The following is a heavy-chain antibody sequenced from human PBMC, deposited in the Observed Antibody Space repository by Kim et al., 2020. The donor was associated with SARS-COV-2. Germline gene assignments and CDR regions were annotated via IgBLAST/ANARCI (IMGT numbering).Heavy chain of an antibody. Sequence: ASVKVSCKASGYTFTSYGISWVRQAPGQGLEWMGWISAYNGNTNYAQKLQGRVTMTTDTSTSTAYMELRSLRSDDTAVYYCASGGDTTYYYYGMDVWGQGTTVTVSS. CDR3: ASGGDTTYYYYGMDV. CDR1: GYTFTSYG. V-gene: IGHV1-18*01. CDR2: ISAYNGNT. J-gene: IGHJ6*02. D-gene: IGHD2-21*01.